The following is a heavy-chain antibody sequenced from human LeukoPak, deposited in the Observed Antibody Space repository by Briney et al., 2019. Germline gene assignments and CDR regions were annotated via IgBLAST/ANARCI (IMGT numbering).Heavy chain of an antibody. CDR2: ISGSGGST. Sequence: SGGSLRLSCAASGFTFSSYAMSWVRQAPGKGLEWVSAISGSGGSTYYADSVKGRFTISRDNSKNTLYLQMNSPRAEDTAVYYCAKAGYYDSSGFYAFHYWGQGTLVTVSS. J-gene: IGHJ4*02. CDR3: AKAGYYDSSGFYAFHY. D-gene: IGHD3-22*01. V-gene: IGHV3-23*01. CDR1: GFTFSSYA.